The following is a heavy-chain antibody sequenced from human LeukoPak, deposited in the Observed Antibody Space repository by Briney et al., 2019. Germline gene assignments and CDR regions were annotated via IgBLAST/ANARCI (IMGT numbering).Heavy chain of an antibody. Sequence: GGSLRLSCAASGFTFSRYSMNWVRQAPGKGLEWVSSISINIYYADSVKGRFTMSRDNAKNSLYLQVNSLRAEDTAVYYCAKRVSLGGVRYYFDYWGQGTLVTVSS. CDR3: AKRVSLGGVRYYFDY. J-gene: IGHJ4*02. V-gene: IGHV3-21*04. CDR2: ISINI. CDR1: GFTFSRYS. D-gene: IGHD2-8*02.